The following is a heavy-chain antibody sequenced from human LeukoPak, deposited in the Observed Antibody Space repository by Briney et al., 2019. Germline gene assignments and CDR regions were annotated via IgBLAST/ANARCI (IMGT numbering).Heavy chain of an antibody. CDR2: IWYDGSNK. V-gene: IGHV3-33*01. CDR3: ARVGSSSWYFLDGAFDI. J-gene: IGHJ3*02. D-gene: IGHD6-13*01. Sequence: GGSLRLSCAASGFTFSSYGMHWVRQAPGKGLEWVAVIWYDGSNKYYADSVKGRFTISRDNSKNTLYLQMNSLRAEDTAVYYCARVGSSSWYFLDGAFDIWGQGTMVTVSS. CDR1: GFTFSSYG.